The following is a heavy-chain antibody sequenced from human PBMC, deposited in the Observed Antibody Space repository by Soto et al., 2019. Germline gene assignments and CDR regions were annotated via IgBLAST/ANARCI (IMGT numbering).Heavy chain of an antibody. V-gene: IGHV1-69*13. CDR2: IIPIFGTA. D-gene: IGHD4-17*01. Sequence: GASVKVSCKASGGTFSSYAISWVRQAPGQGLEWMGGIIPIFGTANYAQKFQGRVTITADESTSTAYMELSSLRSEDTAVYYCARYGLNYGDYVPYYYGMDVWGQGTTVTVSS. CDR1: GGTFSSYA. J-gene: IGHJ6*02. CDR3: ARYGLNYGDYVPYYYGMDV.